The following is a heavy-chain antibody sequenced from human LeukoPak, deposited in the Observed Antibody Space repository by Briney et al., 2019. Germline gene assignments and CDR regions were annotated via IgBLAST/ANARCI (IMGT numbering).Heavy chain of an antibody. CDR2: IYHSGST. J-gene: IGHJ5*02. CDR3: ARGAPTVVTQNWFDP. V-gene: IGHV4-30-2*01. D-gene: IGHD4-23*01. Sequence: PSETLSLTCAVSGGSISSGGYSWSWIRQPPGKGLEWIGYIYHSGSTYYNPSLKSRVTISVDRSKNQFSLKLGSVTAADTAVYYCARGAPTVVTQNWFDPWGQGTLVTVSS. CDR1: GGSISSGGYS.